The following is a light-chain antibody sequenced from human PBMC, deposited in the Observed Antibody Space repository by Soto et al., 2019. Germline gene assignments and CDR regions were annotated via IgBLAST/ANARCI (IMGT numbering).Light chain of an antibody. CDR1: QSVSNN. V-gene: IGKV3D-15*01. Sequence: EIVITQSPATLSVSPGDRATLSCRASQSVSNNLAWYQQKPGQAPRLLVYLASTRATGIPARFSGSGSGTEFTLTISSLQSEDFAIYYCQQYNNWPPTTFGQGTRLEIK. CDR3: QQYNNWPPTT. J-gene: IGKJ5*01. CDR2: LAS.